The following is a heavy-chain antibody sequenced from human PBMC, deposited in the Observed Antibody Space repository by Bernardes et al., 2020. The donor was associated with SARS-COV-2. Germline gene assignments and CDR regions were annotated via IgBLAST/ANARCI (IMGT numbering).Heavy chain of an antibody. Sequence: GGSLSLSCAASGFTVSSNYMSWVRQAPGKGLEWVSVIYSGGSTYYADSVKGRFTISRHNSKNTLYLQMNSLRAEDTAVYYCSRDSRDSSGGYYYYGMDVWGQGTTVTVSS. CDR1: GFTVSSNY. CDR2: IYSGGST. J-gene: IGHJ6*01. V-gene: IGHV3-53*04. D-gene: IGHD6-19*01. CDR3: SRDSRDSSGGYYYYGMDV.